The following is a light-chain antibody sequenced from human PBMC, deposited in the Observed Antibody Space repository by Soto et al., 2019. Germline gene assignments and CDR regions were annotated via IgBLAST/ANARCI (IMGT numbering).Light chain of an antibody. CDR3: QQYKSWPIT. J-gene: IGKJ5*01. V-gene: IGKV3D-15*01. CDR1: QSINRD. CDR2: GAS. Sequence: EVGLAQSPGTLSLSPGERAALSCMASQSINRDLAWYVQKPGQAPRRVVYGASTWATGVPPRFTGSGSGTEFTLTISGLQSEDFAVYYCQQYKSWPITFGQGTRLEIK.